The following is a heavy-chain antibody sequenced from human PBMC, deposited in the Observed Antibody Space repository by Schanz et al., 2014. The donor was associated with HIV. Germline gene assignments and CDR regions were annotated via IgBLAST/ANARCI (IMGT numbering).Heavy chain of an antibody. CDR3: VRDRVGASARYVAFDI. V-gene: IGHV3-74*01. CDR1: GFTFGTRW. D-gene: IGHD3-10*02. CDR2: INSDGSST. Sequence: DVQLVESGGGLIQPGESLRLSCVASGFTFGTRWMYWVRQGPGKGLAWVSRINSDGSSTSYADSVKGRFTIFTDISDNTVHAQITSLRADDTAVYYCVRDRVGASARYVAFDIWGQGTLVTVSS. J-gene: IGHJ4*02.